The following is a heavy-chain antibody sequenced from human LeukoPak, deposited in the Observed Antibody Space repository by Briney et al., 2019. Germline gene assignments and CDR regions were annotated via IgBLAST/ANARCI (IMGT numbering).Heavy chain of an antibody. CDR2: IYYSGST. CDR1: IDSITNYY. D-gene: IGHD3-10*01. J-gene: IGHJ3*02. Sequence: SETLSLTCSVPIDSITNYYWSWIRQPPGKGLEWIGYIYYSGSTNYNPSLKSRVTISVDTSKNQFSLKLSSVTAADTAVYYCARDLETLYYYGSGSYGAFDIWGQGTMVTVSS. CDR3: ARDLETLYYYGSGSYGAFDI. V-gene: IGHV4-59*01.